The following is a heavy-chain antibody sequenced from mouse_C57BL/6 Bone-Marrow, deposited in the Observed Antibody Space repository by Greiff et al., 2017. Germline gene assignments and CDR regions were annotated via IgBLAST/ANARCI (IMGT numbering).Heavy chain of an antibody. CDR2: ISDGVSYT. CDR1: GFTFSSYA. CDR3: ARDGAYYGSRAY. V-gene: IGHV5-4*01. J-gene: IGHJ3*01. D-gene: IGHD1-1*01. Sequence: EVQLVESGGGLVKPGGSLKLSCAASGFTFSSYAMSWVRQTPEKRLEWVATISDGVSYTYYPDNVKGRFTISRDNAKNNLYLQMSHLKSEDTAMYYCARDGAYYGSRAYWGQGTLVTVSA.